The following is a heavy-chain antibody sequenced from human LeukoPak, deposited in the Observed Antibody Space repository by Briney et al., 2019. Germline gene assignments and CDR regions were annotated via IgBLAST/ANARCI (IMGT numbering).Heavy chain of an antibody. CDR2: IYYSGST. J-gene: IGHJ4*02. CDR3: ARDNSKYYFDY. D-gene: IGHD4-11*01. Sequence: TSETLSLTCTVSGGSISSGGYYWSWIRQHPGKGLEWIGYIYYSGSTYYNPSLKSRVTISVDTSKNQFSLKLSSVTAADTAVYYCARDNSKYYFDYWGQGTLATVSS. CDR1: GGSISSGGYY. V-gene: IGHV4-31*03.